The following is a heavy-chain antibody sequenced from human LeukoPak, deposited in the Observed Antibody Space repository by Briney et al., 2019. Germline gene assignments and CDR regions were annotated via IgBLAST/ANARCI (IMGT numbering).Heavy chain of an antibody. Sequence: PEASVKVSCKASSYTFTRYGISWVRQAPGQGLEWMGWISGYNGNTNYAQKFLGRVSMTADTSTSTAYMELRSLTSDDTAVYYCARSGRGTYYYFDLWGLGTLVTVSS. CDR1: SYTFTRYG. CDR3: ARSGRGTYYYFDL. V-gene: IGHV1-18*01. J-gene: IGHJ4*02. CDR2: ISGYNGNT. D-gene: IGHD5-12*01.